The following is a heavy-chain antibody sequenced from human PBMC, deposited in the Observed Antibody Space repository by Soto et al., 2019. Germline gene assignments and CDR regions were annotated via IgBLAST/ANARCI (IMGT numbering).Heavy chain of an antibody. CDR3: AKMDWNFWSGYRNFDY. V-gene: IGHV3-30*18. CDR1: GFTFSSYG. D-gene: IGHD3-3*01. CDR2: ISYDGSNK. J-gene: IGHJ4*02. Sequence: GGSLRLSCAASGFTFSSYGMHWVRQAPGKGLEWVAVISYDGSNKYYADSVKGRFTISRDNSKNTLYLQMNSLRAEDTAVYYCAKMDWNFWSGYRNFDYWGQGTLITVSS.